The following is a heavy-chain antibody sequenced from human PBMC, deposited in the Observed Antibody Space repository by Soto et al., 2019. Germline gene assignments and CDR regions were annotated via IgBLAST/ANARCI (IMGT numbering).Heavy chain of an antibody. D-gene: IGHD3-22*01. V-gene: IGHV1-46*01. Sequence: ASVKVSCKASGYTFTSYYMHWVRQAPGQGLEWMGIINPSGGSTSYAQKFQGRVTMTRDTSTSTVYMELSSLRSEDTAVYYCARAGYYYDSSGYYYETSGFDYWGQGTLVTVSS. CDR1: GYTFTSYY. J-gene: IGHJ4*02. CDR2: INPSGGST. CDR3: ARAGYYYDSSGYYYETSGFDY.